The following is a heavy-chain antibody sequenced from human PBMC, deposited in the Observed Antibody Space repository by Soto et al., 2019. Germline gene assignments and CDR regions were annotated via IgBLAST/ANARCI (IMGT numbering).Heavy chain of an antibody. Sequence: QVQLVESGGGVVQPGRSLRLSCAASGFTFSSYGMHWVRQAPAKGLEWVAVISYDGSNKYYADSVKGRFTISRDNSKNTLYLQMNTLRAEDTAVYYCAKDRFSELELRLLDYWGQGTLVTVSS. V-gene: IGHV3-30*18. J-gene: IGHJ4*02. CDR2: ISYDGSNK. D-gene: IGHD1-7*01. CDR3: AKDRFSELELRLLDY. CDR1: GFTFSSYG.